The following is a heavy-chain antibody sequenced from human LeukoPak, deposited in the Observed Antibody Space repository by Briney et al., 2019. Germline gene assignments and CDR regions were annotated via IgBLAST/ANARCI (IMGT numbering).Heavy chain of an antibody. J-gene: IGHJ4*02. CDR2: ISWNSGSI. D-gene: IGHD6-19*01. CDR1: GFTFDDYA. CDR3: AKAYSSGRTH. Sequence: QSGGSLRLSCAASGFTFDDYAMHWVRHAPGKGLEWVSGISWNSGSIGYADSVKGRFTISRDNAKNSLYLQMNSLRAEDTALYYCAKAYSSGRTHWGQGTLVTVSS. V-gene: IGHV3-9*01.